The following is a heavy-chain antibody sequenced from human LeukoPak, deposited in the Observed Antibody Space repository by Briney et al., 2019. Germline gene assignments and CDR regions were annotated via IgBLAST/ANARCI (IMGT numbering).Heavy chain of an antibody. CDR3: ARVPAGYYYYMDV. CDR1: GYSISSGYY. Sequence: SETLSLTCTVSGYSISSGYYWGWIRQPPGKGLEWIGSIYHSGSTNYNPSLKSRVTISVDTSKNQFSLKLSSVTAADTAVYYCARVPAGYYYYMDVWGKGTTVTVSS. V-gene: IGHV4-38-2*02. CDR2: IYHSGST. J-gene: IGHJ6*03.